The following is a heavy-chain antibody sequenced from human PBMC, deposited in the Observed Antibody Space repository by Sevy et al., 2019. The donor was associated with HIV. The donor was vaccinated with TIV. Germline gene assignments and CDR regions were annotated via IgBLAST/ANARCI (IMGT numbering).Heavy chain of an antibody. Sequence: GGSLRLSRAASGFTFSNYAMSWVRQAPGKGLEWVSGVGSGGSTYYADSLKGRFTISRDNSKNTLYLQMNSLRAEDTAVYYCAKGGGIAARLPYYYGMDVWGQGTTVTVSS. CDR1: GFTFSNYA. CDR2: VGSGGST. CDR3: AKGGGIAARLPYYYGMDV. V-gene: IGHV3-23*01. J-gene: IGHJ6*02. D-gene: IGHD6-6*01.